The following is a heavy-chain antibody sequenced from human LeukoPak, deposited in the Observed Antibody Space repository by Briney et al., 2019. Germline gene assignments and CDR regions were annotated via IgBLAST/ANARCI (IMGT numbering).Heavy chain of an antibody. D-gene: IGHD5-18*01. J-gene: IGHJ3*02. CDR3: ARAPPSNGYSYHFDI. CDR1: GFTFSKYW. V-gene: IGHV3-74*01. CDR2: IYIDGTGI. Sequence: PGGSLRLSCAASGFTFSKYWMHWVRQAPGKGLVWVSRIYIDGTGIVYAGSVKGRFIISRDNAKNTLYLQMNSLRVGDTAVYYCARAPPSNGYSYHFDIWGQGTMVTVSS.